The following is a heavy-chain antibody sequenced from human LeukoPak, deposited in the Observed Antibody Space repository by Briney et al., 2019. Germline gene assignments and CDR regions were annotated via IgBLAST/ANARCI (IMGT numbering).Heavy chain of an antibody. D-gene: IGHD2-15*01. Sequence: SETLSLTCTVSGGSISSYYWSWMRQPAGKGLEWIGRIYTCGSTNYNTSLKSRVTMSVDTSKNQYYLKLSSVTAADTAVYYCARGVVVAVEIGNWFDPWGQGTLVTVSS. CDR1: GGSISSYY. CDR3: ARGVVVAVEIGNWFDP. CDR2: IYTCGST. J-gene: IGHJ5*02. V-gene: IGHV4-4*07.